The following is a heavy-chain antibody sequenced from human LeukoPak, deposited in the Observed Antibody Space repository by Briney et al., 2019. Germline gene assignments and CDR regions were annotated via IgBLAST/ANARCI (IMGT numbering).Heavy chain of an antibody. Sequence: SETLSLTCTVSGGSISSYYWSWIRQPPGKGLEWIGYIYYSGSTNYNPSLKSRVTISVDTSKNQFSLKLSSVTAADTAVYYCARATYYDFWSGYSEAFDIWGQGTTVTVSS. CDR3: ARATYYDFWSGYSEAFDI. CDR1: GGSISSYY. V-gene: IGHV4-59*01. CDR2: IYYSGST. J-gene: IGHJ3*02. D-gene: IGHD3-3*01.